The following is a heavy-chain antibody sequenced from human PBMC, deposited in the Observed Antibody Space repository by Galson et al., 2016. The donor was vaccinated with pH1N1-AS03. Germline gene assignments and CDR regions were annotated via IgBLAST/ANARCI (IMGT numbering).Heavy chain of an antibody. D-gene: IGHD5-18*01. J-gene: IGHJ4*02. CDR2: ISGADLST. CDR1: GFTFSTYA. V-gene: IGHV3-23*01. CDR3: ANPRAAGTTMVTRLDY. Sequence: SLRLSCAASGFTFSTYAMRWVRQAPGKGLEWVSSISGADLSTYYADSVKGRFTVSRDNAKNTLYLQMNDLRAEDTAIYYCANPRAAGTTMVTRLDYWGQRVLVTAAS.